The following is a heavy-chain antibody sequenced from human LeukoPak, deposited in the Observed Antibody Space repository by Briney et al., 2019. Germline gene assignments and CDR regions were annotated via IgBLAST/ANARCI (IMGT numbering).Heavy chain of an antibody. D-gene: IGHD6-13*01. CDR2: ISYDGSNK. J-gene: IGHJ4*02. V-gene: IGHV3-30*03. Sequence: GGSLRLSCAASGFTFSSYGMHWVRQAPGKGLEWVAVISYDGSNKYYADSVKGRFTISRDNSKNTLYLQMNSLRAEDTAVYYCAREGGYSSSWYPEYWGQGTLVTVSS. CDR3: AREGGYSSSWYPEY. CDR1: GFTFSSYG.